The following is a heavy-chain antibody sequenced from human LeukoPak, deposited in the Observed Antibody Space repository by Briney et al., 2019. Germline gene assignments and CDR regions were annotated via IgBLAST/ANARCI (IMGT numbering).Heavy chain of an antibody. J-gene: IGHJ3*02. Sequence: PSQTLSLTCTVSGGSISSGGYYWSWIRQHPGKGLEWIGYIYYSGSTYYNPSLKSRVTISVDTSKNQFSLKLSSVTAADTAVYYCARHVPTATNDAFDIWGHGTMVTVSS. CDR2: IYYSGST. V-gene: IGHV4-31*03. CDR1: GGSISSGGYY. CDR3: ARHVPTATNDAFDI. D-gene: IGHD1-1*01.